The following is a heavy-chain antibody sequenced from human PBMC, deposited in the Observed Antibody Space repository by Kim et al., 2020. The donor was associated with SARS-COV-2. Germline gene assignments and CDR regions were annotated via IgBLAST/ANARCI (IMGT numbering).Heavy chain of an antibody. CDR3: ARGTPRARRYSGYDPDNRTGFDY. Sequence: GGSLRLSCAASGFTFSDYYMSWIRQAPGKGLEWVSYISSSGSTIYYADSVKGRFTISRDNAKNSLYLQMNSLRAEDTAVYYCARGTPRARRYSGYDPDNRTGFDYWGQGTLVTVSS. D-gene: IGHD5-12*01. CDR1: GFTFSDYY. J-gene: IGHJ4*02. V-gene: IGHV3-11*01. CDR2: ISSSGSTI.